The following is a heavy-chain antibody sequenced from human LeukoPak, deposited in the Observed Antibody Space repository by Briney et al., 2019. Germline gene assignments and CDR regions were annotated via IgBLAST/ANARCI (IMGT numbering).Heavy chain of an antibody. Sequence: SVKVSCKASGGTFSSYAISWVRQAPGQGLEWMGGIIPIFGTANYAQKFQGRVTITTDESTSTAYMELSSLRSEDTAVYYCASSDDRSGYHGYFDYWGQGTLVTVSS. CDR2: IIPIFGTA. J-gene: IGHJ4*02. CDR3: ASSDDRSGYHGYFDY. CDR1: GGTFSSYA. V-gene: IGHV1-69*05. D-gene: IGHD3-22*01.